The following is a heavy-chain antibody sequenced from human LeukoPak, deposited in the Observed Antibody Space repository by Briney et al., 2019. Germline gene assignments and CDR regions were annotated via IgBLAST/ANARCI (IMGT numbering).Heavy chain of an antibody. CDR1: GYSLINHW. D-gene: IGHD3-22*01. Sequence: GESLKISCKASGYSLINHWIGWVRQMPGKGLDWMGLIYLGNADATYSPSFQGQVTISADKSTTTVYLQWSSLKASDTAMYYCARQGSYDNSGYSFDYWGQGTLVTVSS. CDR3: ARQGSYDNSGYSFDY. CDR2: IYLGNADA. J-gene: IGHJ4*02. V-gene: IGHV5-51*01.